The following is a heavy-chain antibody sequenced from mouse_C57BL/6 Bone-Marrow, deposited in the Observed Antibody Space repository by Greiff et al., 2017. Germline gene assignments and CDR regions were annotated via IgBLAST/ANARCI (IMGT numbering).Heavy chain of an antibody. CDR1: GYTFTSYD. D-gene: IGHD1-1*01. CDR3: VRYGSSASSVDRCFDV. Sequence: VKLLESGPELVKPGASVKLSCKASGYTFTSYDINWVKQRPGQGLEWIGWIYPRVGSTKYNEKFKGKATLTVDTSSSTAYMELHSLTSEDSAVYFSVRYGSSASSVDRCFDVWGTGTTVTVSS. CDR2: IYPRVGST. V-gene: IGHV1-85*01. J-gene: IGHJ1*03.